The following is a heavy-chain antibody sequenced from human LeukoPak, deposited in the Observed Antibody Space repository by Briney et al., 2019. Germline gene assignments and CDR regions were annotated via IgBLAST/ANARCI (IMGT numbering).Heavy chain of an antibody. V-gene: IGHV1-8*01. J-gene: IGHJ6*03. CDR2: MNPNSGNT. CDR1: GYTFTSYD. Sequence: ASVTVSFTASGYTFTSYDINWMRQATGQGLEWMGWMNPNSGNTGYAQKFQGRVTMTRNTSISTAYMELSSLRSEDTAVYYCARGGGAIDYYYYMDVWGKGTTVTVSS. D-gene: IGHD2-2*01. CDR3: ARGGGAIDYYYYMDV.